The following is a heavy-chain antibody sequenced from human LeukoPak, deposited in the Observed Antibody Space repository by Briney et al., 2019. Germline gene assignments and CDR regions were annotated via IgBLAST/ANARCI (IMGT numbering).Heavy chain of an antibody. CDR3: ARCTEGAGTYPLDY. J-gene: IGHJ4*02. CDR2: INPNSGDT. D-gene: IGHD6-13*01. V-gene: IGHV1-2*02. Sequence: APVKVSCKTSGYSFTGHYMHWVRQAPGQGLEWIGWINPNSGDTNFAQKFHGRVTMIKDTSISTAYMEVSRLTSDDTAVYFCARCTEGAGTYPLDYWGQGTLVTVSS. CDR1: GYSFTGHY.